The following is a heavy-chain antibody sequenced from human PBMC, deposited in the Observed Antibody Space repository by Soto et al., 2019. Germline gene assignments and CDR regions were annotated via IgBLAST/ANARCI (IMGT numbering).Heavy chain of an antibody. CDR2: MYNTGST. Sequence: MASETLSLTCTVSGGSISGYYWSWIRQPPGKGLEWIGYMYNTGSTVYNPSFKSRVTISVDTSKNQFSLKLSSVTAADTAVYYCARVPDYWGQGTLVTVSS. V-gene: IGHV4-59*12. J-gene: IGHJ4*02. CDR1: GGSISGYY. CDR3: ARVPDY.